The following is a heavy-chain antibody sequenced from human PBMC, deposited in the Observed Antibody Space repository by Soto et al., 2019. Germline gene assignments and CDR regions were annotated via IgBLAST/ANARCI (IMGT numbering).Heavy chain of an antibody. V-gene: IGHV1-46*03. CDR2: INPSGGST. D-gene: IGHD4-17*01. CDR3: ARDHNPTVTTGYYYYYYMDV. CDR1: WYTFTHYF. J-gene: IGHJ6*03. Sequence: GASGKGSCQAPWYTFTHYFMHWVRPAPGQRVERMGIINPSGGSTSYAQKFQGRVTMTRDTSTSTVYMELSSLRSEDTAVYYCARDHNPTVTTGYYYYYYMDVWGKGTTVTVSS.